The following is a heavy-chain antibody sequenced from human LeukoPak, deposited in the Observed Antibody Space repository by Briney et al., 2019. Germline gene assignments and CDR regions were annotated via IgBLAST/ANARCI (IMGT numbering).Heavy chain of an antibody. Sequence: GGSLRLSYAASGFTFDDYAMHWVRQAPGKGLEWVSLISWDGGSTYYADSVKGRFTISRDNSKNSLYLQMNSLRAEDTALYYCAKDTSRDGYNQVDYWGQGTLVTVSS. CDR3: AKDTSRDGYNQVDY. V-gene: IGHV3-43D*03. CDR2: ISWDGGST. CDR1: GFTFDDYA. D-gene: IGHD5-24*01. J-gene: IGHJ4*02.